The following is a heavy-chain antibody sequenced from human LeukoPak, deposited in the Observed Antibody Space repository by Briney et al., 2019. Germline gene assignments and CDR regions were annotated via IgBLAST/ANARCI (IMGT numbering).Heavy chain of an antibody. CDR1: GGSISSYY. CDR2: IYYSGST. V-gene: IGHV4-59*08. CDR3: ARWSYDSSGYYFLFDY. Sequence: SETLSLTCTVSGGSISSYYWSWIRQPPGKGLEWIGYIYYSGSTNYNPSLKSRVTISVDTSKNQFSLKLSSVTAADTAVYYCARWSYDSSGYYFLFDYWGQGTLVTVSS. D-gene: IGHD3-22*01. J-gene: IGHJ4*02.